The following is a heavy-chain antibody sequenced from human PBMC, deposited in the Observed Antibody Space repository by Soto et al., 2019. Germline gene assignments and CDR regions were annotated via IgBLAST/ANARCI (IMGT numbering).Heavy chain of an antibody. J-gene: IGHJ3*02. CDR1: GDPISSGDYY. V-gene: IGHV4-30-4*01. CDR2: IYYSGTT. CDR3: ARAPYRGTNSRGALDM. Sequence: QVQLQESGPGLVKPSQTLSLTCTVSGDPISSGDYYWSWIRQPPGKGLAWIGYIYYSGTTYYSPSLKSRVTMSVDTSKNQFSLKLSSVTAADTAVYYCARAPYRGTNSRGALDMWGQGTMVTVSS. D-gene: IGHD2-8*01.